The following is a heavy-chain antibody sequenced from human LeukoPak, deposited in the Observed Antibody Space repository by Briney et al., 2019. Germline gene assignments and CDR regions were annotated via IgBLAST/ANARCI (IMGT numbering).Heavy chain of an antibody. CDR3: ARQLREWELQADY. J-gene: IGHJ4*02. V-gene: IGHV4-59*08. D-gene: IGHD1-26*01. CDR1: GGSISSYY. Sequence: SETLSLTCTVSGGSISSYYWSWIRQPPGKGLEWIGYIYYSGCTNYNPSLKSRVTISVDTSKNQFSLKLSSVTAADTAVYYCARQLREWELQADYWGQGTLVTVSS. CDR2: IYYSGCT.